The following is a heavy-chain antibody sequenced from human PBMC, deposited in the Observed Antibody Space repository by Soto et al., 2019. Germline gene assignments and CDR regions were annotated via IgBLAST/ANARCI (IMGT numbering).Heavy chain of an antibody. CDR2: ISAYNGNT. Sequence: QVQLVQSGAEVKKPGASVKVSCKASGYTFTSYGISWVRQAPGQGLEWMGWISAYNGNTNYAQKLQDRVTMTTDTATSPAYMELRSLRSDDTGVYCCARGVRNASRMDVWGQGPTVTVPS. CDR1: GYTFTSYG. V-gene: IGHV1-18*01. D-gene: IGHD1-1*01. J-gene: IGHJ6*02. CDR3: ARGVRNASRMDV.